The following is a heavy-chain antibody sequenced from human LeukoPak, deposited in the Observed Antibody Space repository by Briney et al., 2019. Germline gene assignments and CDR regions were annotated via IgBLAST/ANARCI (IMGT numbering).Heavy chain of an antibody. V-gene: IGHV4-30-2*01. J-gene: IGHJ4*02. CDR3: ARVPWFGGPFLDY. CDR2: IYHSGST. Sequence: PSETLSLTCAVSGGSISSGGYSWSWIRQPPGKGLEWIGYIYHSGSTYYNPSLKSRVTISVDRSKNQFSLKLSSVTAADTAVYYCARVPWFGGPFLDYWGQGNLGNVSS. CDR1: GGSISSGGYS. D-gene: IGHD3-10*01.